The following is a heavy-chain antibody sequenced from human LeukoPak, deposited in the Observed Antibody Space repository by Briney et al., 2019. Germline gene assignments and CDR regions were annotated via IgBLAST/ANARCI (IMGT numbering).Heavy chain of an antibody. Sequence: ASVKVSCKASGYTFNKYAMNWVRQAPGQRLEWIGWIDAGNGKTKYSQDFQGRVTITRDTSANTAYMELSSLRSEDMAAYYCARGIWTAHSVGXXFDYWGQXTLVTVS. CDR2: IDAGNGKT. V-gene: IGHV1-3*03. CDR1: GYTFNKYA. D-gene: IGHD2-21*02. J-gene: IGHJ4*02. CDR3: ARGIWTAHSVGXXFDY.